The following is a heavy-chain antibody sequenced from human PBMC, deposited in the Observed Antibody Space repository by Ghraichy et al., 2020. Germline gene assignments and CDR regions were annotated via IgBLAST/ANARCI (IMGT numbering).Heavy chain of an antibody. CDR3: ARVRYYYDSSDAFDI. V-gene: IGHV1-69*13. CDR2: IIPIFGTA. CDR1: GGTFSSYA. D-gene: IGHD3-22*01. Sequence: SVKVSCKASGGTFSSYAISWVRQAPGQGLEWMGGIIPIFGTANYAQKFQGRVTITADESTSTAYMELSSLRSEDTAVYYCARVRYYYDSSDAFDIWGQGTMVTVSS. J-gene: IGHJ3*02.